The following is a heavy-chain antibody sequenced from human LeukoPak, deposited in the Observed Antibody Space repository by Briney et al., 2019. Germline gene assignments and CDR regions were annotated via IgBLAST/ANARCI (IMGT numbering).Heavy chain of an antibody. Sequence: GGSLRLSCAAPGFTFSSYSMNWVRQAPGKGLEWVSSISSSSSYIYYADSVKGRFTISRDNAKNSLYLQMNSLRAEDTAVYYCARDNDIYYDSSGYYYQGWAFDIWGQGTMVTVSS. J-gene: IGHJ3*02. V-gene: IGHV3-21*01. CDR3: ARDNDIYYDSSGYYYQGWAFDI. CDR1: GFTFSSYS. CDR2: ISSSSSYI. D-gene: IGHD3-22*01.